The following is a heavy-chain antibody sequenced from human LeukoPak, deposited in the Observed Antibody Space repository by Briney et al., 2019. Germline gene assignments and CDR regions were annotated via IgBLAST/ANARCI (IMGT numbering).Heavy chain of an antibody. V-gene: IGHV3-30*18. CDR3: AKDRSGWNYYYGMDV. J-gene: IGHJ6*02. D-gene: IGHD6-19*01. Sequence: GRSLRLSCAASGFTFSSYGMHWVRQAPGKGLEWVAVISYDGSNKYYADSVKGRFTISRDNSKNTLYLQMNSLRVEDTAVYNCAKDRSGWNYYYGMDVWGQGTTVTVS. CDR1: GFTFSSYG. CDR2: ISYDGSNK.